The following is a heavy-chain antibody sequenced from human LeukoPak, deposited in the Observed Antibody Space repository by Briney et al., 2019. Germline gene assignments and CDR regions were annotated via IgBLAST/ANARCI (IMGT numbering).Heavy chain of an antibody. Sequence: PGGSLRLSCAASGFTFSRYGMHWIRQAPGKGLEWVAVISYDGSNKYYGDSVKGRFTISRDTSKDTLYLQMNSLTAEDTAVYYCVKGEQQLVGGYFDYWGQGALVTVSS. CDR2: ISYDGSNK. V-gene: IGHV3-30*18. D-gene: IGHD6-13*01. CDR3: VKGEQQLVGGYFDY. CDR1: GFTFSRYG. J-gene: IGHJ4*02.